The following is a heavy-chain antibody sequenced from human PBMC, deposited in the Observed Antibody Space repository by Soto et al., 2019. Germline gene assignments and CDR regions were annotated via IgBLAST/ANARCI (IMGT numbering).Heavy chain of an antibody. CDR1: GYTFIIFS. CDR2: INAGNGDT. CDR3: ARDPADY. Sequence: QVPLVQSGAEVKKPGASVKVSCKASGYTFIIFSIHWVRQAPGQRLEWMGWINAGNGDTKYSQKFQGRVTITRDTSASAAYMELSSLRSEDTALYYCARDPADYWGQGTLVTVSS. V-gene: IGHV1-3*01. J-gene: IGHJ4*02.